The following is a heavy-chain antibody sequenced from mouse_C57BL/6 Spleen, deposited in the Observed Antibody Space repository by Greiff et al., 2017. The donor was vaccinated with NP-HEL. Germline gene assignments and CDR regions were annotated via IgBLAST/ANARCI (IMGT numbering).Heavy chain of an antibody. V-gene: IGHV5-17*01. D-gene: IGHD2-13*01. J-gene: IGHJ2*01. CDR1: GFTFSDYG. Sequence: EVKLVESGGGLVKPGGSLKLSCAASGFTFSDYGMHWVRQAPEKGLEWVAYISSGSSTIYYADTVKGRFTISRDNAKNTLFLQMTSLRAEDTAMYYCAREMTRHHYFDYWGQGTTLTVSS. CDR2: ISSGSSTI. CDR3: AREMTRHHYFDY.